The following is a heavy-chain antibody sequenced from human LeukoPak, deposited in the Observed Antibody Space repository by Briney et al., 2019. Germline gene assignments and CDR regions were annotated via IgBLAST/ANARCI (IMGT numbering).Heavy chain of an antibody. CDR2: IYYSGST. CDR3: ARDYDILTVGDHGMDV. Sequence: SETLSLTCTVSGGSISSYYWSWIRQPPGKGLEWIGYIYYSGSTNYNPSLKSRVTISVYTSKNQFSLKLSSVTAADTAVYYCARDYDILTVGDHGMDVWGQGTTVTVSS. D-gene: IGHD3-9*01. V-gene: IGHV4-59*01. J-gene: IGHJ6*02. CDR1: GGSISSYY.